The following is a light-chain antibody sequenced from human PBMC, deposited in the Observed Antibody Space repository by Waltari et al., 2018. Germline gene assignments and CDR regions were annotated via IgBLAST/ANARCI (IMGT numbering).Light chain of an antibody. Sequence: QSVLTQPPSVSGAPGPKVTISCTGHSSNIGADYDVPWYQQVPGTAPKLLMNVNINRVSGVPARSCASKSGTSASLAITVRHGEDEGGYYCQYYDYSLRAAVFGRGTKLTVL. CDR1: SSNIGADYD. V-gene: IGLV1-40*01. CDR2: VNI. J-gene: IGLJ2*01. CDR3: QYYDYSLRAAV.